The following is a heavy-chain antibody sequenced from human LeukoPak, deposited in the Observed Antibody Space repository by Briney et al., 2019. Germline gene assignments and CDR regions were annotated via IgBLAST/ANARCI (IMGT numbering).Heavy chain of an antibody. V-gene: IGHV4-39*07. CDR1: GGSISSGGYY. D-gene: IGHD3-9*01. Sequence: PSETLSLTCTVSGGSISSGGYYWSWIRQPPGKGLEWIGEINHSGSTNYNPSLKSRVTISVDTSKNQFSLKLSSVTAADTAVYYCARGFTGYDILTGYFLDYWGQGTLVTVSS. CDR3: ARGFTGYDILTGYFLDY. CDR2: INHSGST. J-gene: IGHJ4*02.